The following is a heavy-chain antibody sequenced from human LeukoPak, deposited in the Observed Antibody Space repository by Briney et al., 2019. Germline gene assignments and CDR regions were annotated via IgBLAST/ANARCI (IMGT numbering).Heavy chain of an antibody. Sequence: GGSLRFSCAASGFTFDNYWMTWVRQAPGKGLEWVANINEDGSEKNYGDSVKGRFTMSRDNAKNSLYLQMNTLRVEDTAVYYCTRWDAFDIWGQGTMVTVSS. V-gene: IGHV3-7*01. CDR2: INEDGSEK. J-gene: IGHJ3*02. CDR3: TRWDAFDI. CDR1: GFTFDNYW.